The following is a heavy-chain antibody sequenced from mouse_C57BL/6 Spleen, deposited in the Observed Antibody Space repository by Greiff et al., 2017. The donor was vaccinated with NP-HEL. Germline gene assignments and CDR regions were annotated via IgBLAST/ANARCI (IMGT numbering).Heavy chain of an antibody. CDR1: GYTFTSYW. D-gene: IGHD6-1*01. CDR3: ARQPLLEGYFDV. CDR2: IDPSDSET. Sequence: QVQLKQPGAELVRPGSSVKLSCKASGYTFTSYWMHWVKQRPIQGLEWIGNIDPSDSETHYNQKFKDKATLTVDKSSSTAYMQLSSLTSEDSAVYYCARQPLLEGYFDVWGTGTTVTVSS. J-gene: IGHJ1*03. V-gene: IGHV1-52*01.